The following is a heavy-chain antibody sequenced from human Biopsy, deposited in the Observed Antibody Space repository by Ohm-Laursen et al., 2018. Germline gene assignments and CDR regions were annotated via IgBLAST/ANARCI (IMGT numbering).Heavy chain of an antibody. CDR3: ARLGELHGLWYFDF. J-gene: IGHJ4*02. Sequence: SLRLSCAATGFTFQDHAMHWVRQAPGKGLEWVSGISWNSGSINYAVSVQGRFTISRDNAKNSLYLQMNSLRVEDTALYFCARLGELHGLWYFDFWGQGALVTVSS. CDR2: ISWNSGSI. V-gene: IGHV3-9*01. CDR1: GFTFQDHA. D-gene: IGHD2-21*01.